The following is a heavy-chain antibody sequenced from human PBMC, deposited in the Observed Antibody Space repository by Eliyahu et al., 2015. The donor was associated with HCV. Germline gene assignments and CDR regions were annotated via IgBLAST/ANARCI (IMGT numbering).Heavy chain of an antibody. D-gene: IGHD2-2*01. V-gene: IGHV4-39*01. Sequence: QLQLQESGPGLVKPSETLSLTCTVSXGSIRXSSYYWGWIRQPPGKGLEWXGSIYYSGXTYYNPSLKSRVTISVDTSKNQFSLKLSSVTAADTAVYYCAQTVVVPAASFDYWGQGTLVTVSS. CDR1: XGSIRXSSYY. CDR2: IYYSGXT. J-gene: IGHJ4*02. CDR3: AQTVVVPAASFDY.